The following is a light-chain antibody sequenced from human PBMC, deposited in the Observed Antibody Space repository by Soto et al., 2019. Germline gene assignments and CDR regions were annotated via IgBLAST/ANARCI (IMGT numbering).Light chain of an antibody. J-gene: IGKJ1*01. Sequence: IVLTQSPATLSLSPGERAALSCRASQSVSTSLSWYQHKPGQAPRRIIYDASKRAPGIPARFSGSGSGTDFTLTSSSPEAEDFVDYYCQVRAVWPTFGQGTKVEIK. CDR3: QVRAVWPT. V-gene: IGKV3-11*01. CDR2: DAS. CDR1: QSVSTS.